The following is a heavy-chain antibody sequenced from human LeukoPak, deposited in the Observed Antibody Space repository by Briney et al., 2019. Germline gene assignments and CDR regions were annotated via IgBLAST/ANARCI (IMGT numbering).Heavy chain of an antibody. V-gene: IGHV1-69*05. CDR1: GGTFSSYA. CDR2: IIPIFGTA. CDR3: ARDPGPYSGSLY. J-gene: IGHJ4*02. D-gene: IGHD1-26*01. Sequence: ASVKVSCKASGGTFSSYAISWVRQAPGQGLEWMGRIIPIFGTANYAQKFQGRVTITTDESTSIAYMELSSLRSEDTAVYYCARDPGPYSGSLYWGQGTLVTVSS.